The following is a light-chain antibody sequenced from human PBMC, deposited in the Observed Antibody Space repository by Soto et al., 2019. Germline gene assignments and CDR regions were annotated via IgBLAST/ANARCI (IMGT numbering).Light chain of an antibody. V-gene: IGKV1-5*03. CDR3: QHYNGFSWT. Sequence: DIQMTQSPSTLSASVGDRVTITFRASQSISIWLAWYQQKPGKAPKILIYKASSLETGVPSRFSGSGSGTEFTPTISSLQPDDFATYYCQHYNGFSWTFGQGTKVDIK. CDR2: KAS. CDR1: QSISIW. J-gene: IGKJ1*01.